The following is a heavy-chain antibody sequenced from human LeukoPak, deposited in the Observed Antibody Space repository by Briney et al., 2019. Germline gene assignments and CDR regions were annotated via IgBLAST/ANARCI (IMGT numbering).Heavy chain of an antibody. J-gene: IGHJ4*02. CDR2: IIPIFGTA. Sequence: SVKVSCKASGGTFSSYAISWVRQAPGQGLEWMGGIIPIFGTANYAQKFQGRVTITTDESTSTAYMELSSLRPEDTAVYYCARDNGWGTTIIYFDYWGQGTLVTVSS. V-gene: IGHV1-69*05. CDR1: GGTFSSYA. CDR3: ARDNGWGTTIIYFDY. D-gene: IGHD3-10*01.